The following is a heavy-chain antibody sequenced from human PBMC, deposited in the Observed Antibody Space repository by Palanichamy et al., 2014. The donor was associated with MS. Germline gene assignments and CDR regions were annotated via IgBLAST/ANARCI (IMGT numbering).Heavy chain of an antibody. J-gene: IGHJ4*02. Sequence: QLQLQESGPGLVKPSETLSLTCTVSGVSVSSRSYYWGWIRQPPGKGLEWIGSIYYSGNTYYNPSLKSRVTISVDMSKNQFSLKVSSVTAADTAVYYCARLTTSMVPDYWGQGTLVTVSS. D-gene: IGHD3-10*01. CDR1: GVSVSSRSYY. CDR2: IYYSGNT. V-gene: IGHV4-39*01. CDR3: ARLTTSMVPDY.